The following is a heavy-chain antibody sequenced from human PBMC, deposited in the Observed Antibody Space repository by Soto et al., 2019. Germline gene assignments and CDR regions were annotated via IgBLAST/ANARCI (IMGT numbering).Heavy chain of an antibody. CDR2: IYSDDNT. Sequence: DVQLVKSGGGLIQPGGSLRLSCAASGITATNGHMNWVRQAPGKGLEWVSVIYSDDNTNYADAVKGRFTISRDTSKNTVYLQTNSLRAEDTAVYYCARDWNGDKYFDFWDQGSLVTVSS. CDR1: GITATNGH. V-gene: IGHV3-53*01. CDR3: ARDWNGDKYFDF. J-gene: IGHJ4*02. D-gene: IGHD4-17*01.